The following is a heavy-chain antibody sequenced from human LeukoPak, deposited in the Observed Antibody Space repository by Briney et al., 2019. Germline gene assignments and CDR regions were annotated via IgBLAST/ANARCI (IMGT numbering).Heavy chain of an antibody. V-gene: IGHV4-34*01. J-gene: IGHJ4*02. CDR1: GFTFSSYA. CDR2: INHSGST. D-gene: IGHD3-16*02. CDR3: ARAGLYDYVWGSYRPYPGGVDY. Sequence: TGGSLRLSCAASGFTFSSYAMSWVRQPPGKGLEWIGEINHSGSTNYNPSLKSRVTISVDTSKNQFSLKLSSVTAADTAVYYCARAGLYDYVWGSYRPYPGGVDYWGQGTLVTVSS.